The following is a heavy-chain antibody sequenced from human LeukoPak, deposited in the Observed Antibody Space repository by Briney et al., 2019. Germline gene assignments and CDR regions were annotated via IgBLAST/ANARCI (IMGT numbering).Heavy chain of an antibody. Sequence: ASVKVSCKASGYTFTGYYIHWVRQAPGQGLEWMGWINPNSGGTNYAQKFQGRVTMTRDTSISTAYMDLSRLRSDDTAVYYCAREYNGSGSYSPYYYYMDVWGKGTTVTISS. CDR1: GYTFTGYY. J-gene: IGHJ6*03. D-gene: IGHD3-10*01. CDR2: INPNSGGT. V-gene: IGHV1-2*02. CDR3: AREYNGSGSYSPYYYYMDV.